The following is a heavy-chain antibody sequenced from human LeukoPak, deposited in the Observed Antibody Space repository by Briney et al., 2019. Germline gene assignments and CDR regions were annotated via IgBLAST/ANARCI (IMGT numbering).Heavy chain of an antibody. J-gene: IGHJ4*02. CDR1: GFTFSNYA. V-gene: IGHV3-7*01. Sequence: GGSLRLSCAACGFTFSNYAMNWIRQAPGKGLEWVATISPDGGEKNYVDSVKGRFTISRDNAKNSLYLQMNYLTTEDTAVYFCARDEAYSSFDYWGQGILVTVSS. D-gene: IGHD4-11*01. CDR3: ARDEAYSSFDY. CDR2: ISPDGGEK.